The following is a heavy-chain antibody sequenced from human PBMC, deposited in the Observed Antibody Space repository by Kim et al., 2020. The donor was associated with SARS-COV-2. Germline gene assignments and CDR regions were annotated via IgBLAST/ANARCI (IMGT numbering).Heavy chain of an antibody. CDR2: INHSGST. CDR3: ARVNYVGSSAIGYYYGMDV. J-gene: IGHJ6*02. V-gene: IGHV4-34*01. D-gene: IGHD6-6*01. CDR1: GGSFSGYY. Sequence: SETLSLTCAVYGGSFSGYYWSWIRQPPGKGLEWIGEINHSGSTNYNPSLKSRVTISVDTSKNQFSLKLSSVTAADTAVYYCARVNYVGSSAIGYYYGMDVWGQGTTVTVSS.